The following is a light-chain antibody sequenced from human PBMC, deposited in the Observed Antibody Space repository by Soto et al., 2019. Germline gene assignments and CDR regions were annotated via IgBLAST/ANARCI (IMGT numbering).Light chain of an antibody. J-gene: IGKJ5*01. CDR3: QQYNNWPPLT. CDR1: QSLTTRY. CDR2: GAS. Sequence: EIVLTQSPGTLSLSPGERATLSCRASQSLTTRYLAWYQHIPGQAPRLLIYGASTRATGIPARFSGSGSGTEFTLTISSLQSEDFAVYYCQQYNNWPPLTFGQGTRLEIK. V-gene: IGKV3-15*01.